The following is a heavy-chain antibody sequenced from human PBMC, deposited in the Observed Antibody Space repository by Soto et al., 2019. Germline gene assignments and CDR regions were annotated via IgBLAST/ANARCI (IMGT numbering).Heavy chain of an antibody. Sequence: SETLSLTCTVSGGSISSSSYYWGWIRQPPGKGLEWIGSIYYSGSTYYNPSLKSRVTISVDTSKNQFSLKLTSVTAADTAVYYCARHRRYCSSTTCYIAWWFDPWGQGTLVTVSS. CDR3: ARHRRYCSSTTCYIAWWFDP. D-gene: IGHD2-2*02. CDR1: GGSISSSSYY. CDR2: IYYSGST. V-gene: IGHV4-39*01. J-gene: IGHJ5*02.